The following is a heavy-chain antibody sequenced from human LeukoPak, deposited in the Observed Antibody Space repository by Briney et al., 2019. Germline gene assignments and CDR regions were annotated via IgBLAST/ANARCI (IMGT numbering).Heavy chain of an antibody. V-gene: IGHV3-53*01. CDR1: GFTVSSNY. D-gene: IGHD3-22*01. Sequence: GGSLRLSCAASGFTVSSNYMSWVRQAPGKGLEWVSVIYSGGSTYYADSVKGRFTISRDNSRNTLYLQMNSLRAEDTAVYYCAASRSMIVVGYYYYYGMDVWGQGTTVTVSS. J-gene: IGHJ6*02. CDR2: IYSGGST. CDR3: AASRSMIVVGYYYYYGMDV.